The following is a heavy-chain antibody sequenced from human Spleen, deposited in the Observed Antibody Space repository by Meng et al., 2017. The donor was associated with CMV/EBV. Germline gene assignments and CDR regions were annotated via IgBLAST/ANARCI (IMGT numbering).Heavy chain of an antibody. Sequence: FSSYAISWVRQAPGQGLEWMGGIIPIFGTANYAQKFQGRVTITTDESTSTAYMELSSLRSEDTAVYYCARDSGYCSSTSCYPRGWFDPWGQGTLVTVSS. CDR2: IIPIFGTA. D-gene: IGHD2-2*03. CDR1: FSSYA. J-gene: IGHJ5*02. CDR3: ARDSGYCSSTSCYPRGWFDP. V-gene: IGHV1-69*05.